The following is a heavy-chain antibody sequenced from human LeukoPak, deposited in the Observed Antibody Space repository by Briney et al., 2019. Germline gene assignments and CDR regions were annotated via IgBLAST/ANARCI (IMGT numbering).Heavy chain of an antibody. Sequence: PGGSLRLSCAASGFTFDDYAMHWVRQAPGKGLEWVSGISWNSGSIGYADSVKGRFSIPRDNAKNTLYLQMNSLRVEDTAVYYCARGRPHGNDYWGQGTLVTVSS. CDR1: GFTFDDYA. J-gene: IGHJ4*02. V-gene: IGHV3-9*01. CDR2: ISWNSGSI. CDR3: ARGRPHGNDY. D-gene: IGHD4-23*01.